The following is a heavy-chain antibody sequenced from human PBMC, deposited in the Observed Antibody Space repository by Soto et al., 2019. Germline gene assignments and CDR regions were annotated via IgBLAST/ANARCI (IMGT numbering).Heavy chain of an antibody. V-gene: IGHV1-58*01. CDR2: IVVGSGNT. CDR1: GFTFTSSA. J-gene: IGHJ6*02. D-gene: IGHD4-4*01. Sequence: GASVKVSCKASGFTFTSSAVQWVRQARGQRLGWIGWIVVGSGNTNYAQKFQERVTITRDMSTSTAYMELSSLRSEDTAVYYCAADHGDLDYSNSGYYYYYGMDVWGQGTTVTVSS. CDR3: AADHGDLDYSNSGYYYYYGMDV.